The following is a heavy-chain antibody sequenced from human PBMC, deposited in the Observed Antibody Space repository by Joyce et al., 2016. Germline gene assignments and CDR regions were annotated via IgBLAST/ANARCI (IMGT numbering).Heavy chain of an antibody. CDR1: GFSFGDYD. J-gene: IGHJ4*02. Sequence: EVQLVESGGDLVKTGRSLRLSCTGSGFSFGDYDMRWFRQAPGKGPEWIGFIRSKAFGGTTEYAASVNDRFTISRDDSKSVVYLQINSLNTEDTAVYYCTREIRGSNWFHDHWGQGTLVTVSS. CDR3: TREIRGSNWFHDH. V-gene: IGHV3-49*05. CDR2: IRSKAFGGTT. D-gene: IGHD6-13*01.